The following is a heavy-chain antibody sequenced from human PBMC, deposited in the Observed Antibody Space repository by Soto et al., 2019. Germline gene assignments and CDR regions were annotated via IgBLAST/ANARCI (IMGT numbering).Heavy chain of an antibody. D-gene: IGHD6-19*01. CDR1: GYRWNRYW. J-gene: IGHJ4*02. CDR2: ISLGDSYT. Sequence: XESVKISCKGVGYRWNRYWLGWVRQIPGKGLEWMRIISLGDSYTRYSESFQGQVTISADKSISTAYLEWGSMKASDHAMYYFARSQTWSSGWYGYDYWGQGTLVTVSS. CDR3: ARSQTWSSGWYGYDY. V-gene: IGHV5-51*01.